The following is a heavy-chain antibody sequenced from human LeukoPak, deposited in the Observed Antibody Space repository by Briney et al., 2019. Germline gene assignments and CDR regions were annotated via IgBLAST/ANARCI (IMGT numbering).Heavy chain of an antibody. CDR2: ISGSGGST. J-gene: IGHJ4*02. CDR3: AKDLRSSSWADRFDY. V-gene: IGHV3-23*01. CDR1: GFTFSSYA. D-gene: IGHD6-13*01. Sequence: GGSLRLSCAASGFTFSSYAMSWVRQAPGKGLEWVSAISGSGGSTYYADSVKGRFTISRDNSKNTLYLQMNSLRAEDTAVYYCAKDLRSSSWADRFDYWGQGTLVTVSS.